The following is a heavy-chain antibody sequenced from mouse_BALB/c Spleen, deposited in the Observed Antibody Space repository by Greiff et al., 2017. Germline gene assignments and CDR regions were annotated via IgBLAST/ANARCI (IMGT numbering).Heavy chain of an antibody. CDR1: GFTFSSFG. Sequence: EVMLVESGGGLVQPGGSRKLSCAASGFTFSSFGMHWVRQAPEKGLEWVAYISSGSSTIYYADTVKGRFTISRDNPKNTLFLQMTSLRSEDTAMYYCAGPLLRLRSWFAYWGQGTLVTVSA. CDR3: AGPLLRLRSWFAY. D-gene: IGHD1-2*01. J-gene: IGHJ3*01. V-gene: IGHV5-17*02. CDR2: ISSGSSTI.